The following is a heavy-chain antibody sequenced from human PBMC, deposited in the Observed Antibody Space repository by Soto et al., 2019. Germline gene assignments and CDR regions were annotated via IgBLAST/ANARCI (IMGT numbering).Heavy chain of an antibody. CDR3: ARTIVGSTFDAFDI. CDR2: IYSGGSA. D-gene: IGHD1-26*01. CDR1: GFTVSSNY. J-gene: IGHJ3*02. V-gene: IGHV3-53*01. Sequence: EVQLVESGGGLIQPGGSLRLSCAASGFTVSSNYMSWVRQAPGRGLEWVSIIYSGGSAYYAESVKGRFTISRDTSKNTRSLQMTNLRAEDTAIYYCARTIVGSTFDAFDIWGQGTMVTVSS.